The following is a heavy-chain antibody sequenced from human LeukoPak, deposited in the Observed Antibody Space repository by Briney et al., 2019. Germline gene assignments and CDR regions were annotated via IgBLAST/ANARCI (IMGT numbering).Heavy chain of an antibody. J-gene: IGHJ4*02. CDR3: ARTAARRFDY. CDR1: GYTFPSYF. Sequence: ASVKVSCKASGYTFPSYFMHWVRQAPGQGLEWMGIINPTGGSTTYAQKFQGRVTMTRDTSTSTVYMELSSLRSDDTAVYYCARTAARRFDYGGQGTLVTVSS. V-gene: IGHV1-46*01. CDR2: INPTGGST. D-gene: IGHD6-6*01.